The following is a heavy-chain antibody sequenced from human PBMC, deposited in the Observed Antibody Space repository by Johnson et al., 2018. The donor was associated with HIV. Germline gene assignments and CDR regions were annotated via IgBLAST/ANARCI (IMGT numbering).Heavy chain of an antibody. Sequence: AVSGFTVSSNYMTWVRQAPGKGLEWVSVIYSGGSTYYADSVKGRFTISRDNSKNTLYLQMNSLRAEDTAVYYCARDGRDGYNYRWLWGAFDIWGQGTMVTVS. CDR2: IYSGGST. CDR3: ARDGRDGYNYRWLWGAFDI. CDR1: GFTVSSNY. D-gene: IGHD5-24*01. J-gene: IGHJ3*02. V-gene: IGHV3-66*01.